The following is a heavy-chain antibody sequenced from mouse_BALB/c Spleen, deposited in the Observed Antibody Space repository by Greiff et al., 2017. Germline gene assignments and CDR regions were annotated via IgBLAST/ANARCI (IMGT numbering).Heavy chain of an antibody. CDR2: INPYNDGT. D-gene: IGHD2-14*01. CDR3: ARGGYNGAMDY. V-gene: IGHV1-14*01. J-gene: IGHJ4*01. CDR1: GYTFTSYV. Sequence: EVQLQQSGPELVKPGASVKMSCKASGYTFTSYVMHWVKQKPGQGLEWIGYINPYNDGTKYNEKFKGKATLTSDTSSSTAYMELSSLTSADSAVYYGARGGYNGAMDYWGQGTSVTVSS.